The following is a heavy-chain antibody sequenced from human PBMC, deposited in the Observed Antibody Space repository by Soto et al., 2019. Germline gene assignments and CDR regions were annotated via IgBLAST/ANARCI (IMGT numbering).Heavy chain of an antibody. J-gene: IGHJ5*02. CDR2: IIPIFGTA. CDR1: GGTFSSYA. D-gene: IGHD6-13*01. CDR3: AFNGAIAAAGPRINWFDP. Sequence: ASVKVSCKASGGTFSSYAISWVRQAPGQGLEWMGGIIPIFGTANYAQKFQGRVTITADESTSTAYMELSSLRSEDTAVYYCAFNGAIAAAGPRINWFDPWGQGTLVTVSS. V-gene: IGHV1-69*13.